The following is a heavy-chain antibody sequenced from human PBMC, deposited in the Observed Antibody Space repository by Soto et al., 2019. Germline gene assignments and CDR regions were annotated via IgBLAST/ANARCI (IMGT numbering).Heavy chain of an antibody. V-gene: IGHV1-18*01. D-gene: IGHD2-21*01. CDR1: GYTFTSYG. CDR3: ARDLGGGESGY. CDR2: ISAYNENT. J-gene: IGHJ4*02. Sequence: ASVKVSCKASGYTFTSYGISWVRQAPGQGLEWMGWISAYNENTNYAQKLKGRVTMTTDTSTSTAYRQLKSLRSDDTAVDYCARDLGGGESGYWGQGTRVTVAS.